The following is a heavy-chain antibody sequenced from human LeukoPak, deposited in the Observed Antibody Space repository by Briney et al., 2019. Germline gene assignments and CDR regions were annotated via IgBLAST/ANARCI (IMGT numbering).Heavy chain of an antibody. CDR1: GGSISSSSYY. D-gene: IGHD1-26*01. CDR2: IYYSGST. CDR3: ARRVLGWDQGPAYYYYYMDV. J-gene: IGHJ6*03. V-gene: IGHV4-39*07. Sequence: PSETLSLTCTVSGGSISSSSYYWGWIRQPPGKGLEWIGSIYYSGSTYYNPSLKSRVTISVDTSKNQFSLKLSSVTAAGTAVYYCARRVLGWDQGPAYYYYYMDVWGKGTTVTVSS.